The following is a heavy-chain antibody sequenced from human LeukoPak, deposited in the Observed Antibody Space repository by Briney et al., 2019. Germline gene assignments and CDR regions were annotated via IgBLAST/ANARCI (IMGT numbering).Heavy chain of an antibody. Sequence: ASVKVSCKASGGTFSSYAISWVRQAPGQGLKWMGGIIPIFGTANYAQKFQGRVTITTDESTSTAYMELSSLRSEDTAVYYCARLLQLWPHYYMDVWGKGTTVTVSS. CDR3: ARLLQLWPHYYMDV. J-gene: IGHJ6*03. CDR1: GGTFSSYA. CDR2: IIPIFGTA. V-gene: IGHV1-69*05. D-gene: IGHD5-18*01.